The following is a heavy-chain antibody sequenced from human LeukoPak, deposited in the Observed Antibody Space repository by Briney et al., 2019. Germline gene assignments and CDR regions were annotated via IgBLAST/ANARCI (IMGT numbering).Heavy chain of an antibody. Sequence: GGSLRLSCAASGLSFSIYAMTWVRQAPGKGLEWVSSISSSSSYIYYADSVKGRFTISRDNAKNSLYLQMNSLRAEDTAVYYCAREDSYSSGFSYTSSDYFDYWGQGTLVTVSS. CDR1: GLSFSIYA. D-gene: IGHD6-19*01. V-gene: IGHV3-21*01. CDR2: ISSSSSYI. CDR3: AREDSYSSGFSYTSSDYFDY. J-gene: IGHJ4*02.